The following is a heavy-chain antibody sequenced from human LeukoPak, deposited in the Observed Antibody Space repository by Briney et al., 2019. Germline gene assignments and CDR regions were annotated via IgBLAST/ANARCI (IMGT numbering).Heavy chain of an antibody. CDR1: ADSVSRSDSY. CDR3: ARRRYYDGSGLE. J-gene: IGHJ1*01. CDR2: IYYSERT. V-gene: IGHV4-39*01. Sequence: SETLSLTCSVSADSVSRSDSYWAWIRPPPGKGLEWLGTIYYSERTYYSPSLKSRVTLSVDTSSNQFSLNLRSVTAADTAVYYCARRRYYDGSGLEWGQGTLLSVSS. D-gene: IGHD3-22*01.